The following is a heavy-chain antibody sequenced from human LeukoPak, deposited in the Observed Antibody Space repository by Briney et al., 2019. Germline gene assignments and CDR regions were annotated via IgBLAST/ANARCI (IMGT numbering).Heavy chain of an antibody. J-gene: IGHJ4*02. CDR1: GYTFTGYY. CDR2: INPNSGGT. CDR3: ARERRAVAGTGLNY. Sequence: VASVKVSCKASGYTFTGYYMHWVRQAPGQGLEWMGWINPNSGGTNYAQKFQGRVTMTRDTSISTAYMELSRLRSDDTAVYYCARERRAVAGTGLNYWGQGTLVTVSS. D-gene: IGHD6-19*01. V-gene: IGHV1-2*02.